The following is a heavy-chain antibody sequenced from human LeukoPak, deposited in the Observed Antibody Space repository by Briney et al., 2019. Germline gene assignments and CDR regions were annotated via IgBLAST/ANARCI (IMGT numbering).Heavy chain of an antibody. CDR1: GFTVSTTY. V-gene: IGHV3-53*01. D-gene: IGHD3-10*02. CDR2: IYSGGST. CDR3: ARPASSYVSTHPSDY. Sequence: GGSLRLSCAASGFTVSTTYMSWVRQAPGKGLEWVSLIYSGGSTYYADSVKGRFTISRDIPKNTLYLQMSSLRAEDTAVYYCARPASSYVSTHPSDYWGQGTLVTVSS. J-gene: IGHJ4*02.